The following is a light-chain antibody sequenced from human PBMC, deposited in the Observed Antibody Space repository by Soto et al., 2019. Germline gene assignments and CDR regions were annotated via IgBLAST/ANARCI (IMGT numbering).Light chain of an antibody. CDR2: GAT. J-gene: IGKJ5*01. V-gene: IGKV3-20*01. CDR3: QQYGGSPIT. CDR1: QSITSN. Sequence: EIVLTQSPGTLSLSPGERATLSCRASQSITSNLAWYQQKPGQAPRLLISGATSRATGIPDRFSVSGSGTDFTLTISRLDPEDFALYYCQQYGGSPITFGLGTRLEIK.